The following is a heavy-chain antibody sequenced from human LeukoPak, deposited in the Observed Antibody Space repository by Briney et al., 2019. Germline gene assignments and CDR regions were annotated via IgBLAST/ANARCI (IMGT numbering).Heavy chain of an antibody. Sequence: PSGTLSLTCAVSGGSISSSNWWSWVRQPPGKGLEWIGEIYHSGSTNYNPSLKSRVTISVGKSKNQFSLKLSSVTAADTAVYYCARGYDGSGYYYRNWYFDLWGRGTLVTVSS. V-gene: IGHV4-4*02. J-gene: IGHJ2*01. CDR3: ARGYDGSGYYYRNWYFDL. D-gene: IGHD3-22*01. CDR1: GGSISSSNW. CDR2: IYHSGST.